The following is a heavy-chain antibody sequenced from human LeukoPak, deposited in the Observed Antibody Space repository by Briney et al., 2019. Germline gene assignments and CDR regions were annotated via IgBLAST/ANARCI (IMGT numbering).Heavy chain of an antibody. CDR1: GYSISSGYY. Sequence: SETLSLTCTVSGYSISSGYYWGWIRQPPGKGLEWIGSIYYSGSTYYNPSLKSRVTISVDTSKNQFSLKLSSVTAADTAVYYCAAEVSEYQLLKYNYYMDVWGKGTTVTISS. CDR3: AAEVSEYQLLKYNYYMDV. J-gene: IGHJ6*03. CDR2: IYYSGST. V-gene: IGHV4-38-2*02. D-gene: IGHD2-2*01.